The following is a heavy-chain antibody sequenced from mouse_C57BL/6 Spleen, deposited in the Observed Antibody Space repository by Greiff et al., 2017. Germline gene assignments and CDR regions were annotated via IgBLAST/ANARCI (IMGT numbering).Heavy chain of an antibody. D-gene: IGHD1-1*01. J-gene: IGHJ1*03. CDR1: GYTFTSYW. V-gene: IGHV1-64*01. Sequence: QVQLQQSGAELVKPGASVKLSCKASGYTFTSYWMHWVKQRPGQGLEWIGMIHPNSGSTNYNEKFKSKATLTVDKSSSTAYMQLSSLTSEDSAVYYCARSDYYGSSYGVWGTGTTVTVSS. CDR3: ARSDYYGSSYGV. CDR2: IHPNSGST.